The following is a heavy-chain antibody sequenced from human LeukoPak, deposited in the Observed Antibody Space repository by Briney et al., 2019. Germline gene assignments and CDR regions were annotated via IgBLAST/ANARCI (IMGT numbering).Heavy chain of an antibody. J-gene: IGHJ5*02. CDR3: ARGLAQRDGYNFDWFDP. CDR2: INHSGST. V-gene: IGHV4-34*01. D-gene: IGHD5-24*01. CDR1: GGSFSGYY. Sequence: SETLSLTCAVYGGSFSGYYWSWIRQPPGKGLEWIGEINHSGSTNYNPSLKSRVTISVDTSKNQFSLKLSSVTAADTAVYYRARGLAQRDGYNFDWFDPWGQGTLVTVSS.